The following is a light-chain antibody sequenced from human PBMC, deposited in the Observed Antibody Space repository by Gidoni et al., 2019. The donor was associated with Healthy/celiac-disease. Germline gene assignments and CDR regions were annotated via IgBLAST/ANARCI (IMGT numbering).Light chain of an antibody. V-gene: IGLV3-21*03. CDR3: QVWDSSSDHPVV. Sequence: SYVLTQPPSVSVAPGKTATITCGGTNIGSKSVHSYQQKQGQAPVLVVYDDSDRPSGIPERFSGSNSGNTATLTISRVEAGDEADYYCQVWDSSSDHPVVFGGGTKLTVL. J-gene: IGLJ2*01. CDR1: NIGSKS. CDR2: DDS.